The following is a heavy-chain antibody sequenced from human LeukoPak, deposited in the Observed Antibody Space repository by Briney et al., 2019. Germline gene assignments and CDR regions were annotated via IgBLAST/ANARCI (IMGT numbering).Heavy chain of an antibody. CDR2: ISYDGSNK. CDR1: GFTFSSYA. V-gene: IGHV3-30*04. CDR3: ARDAGSRYFDY. D-gene: IGHD3-10*01. J-gene: IGHJ4*02. Sequence: GGSLRLSCAASGFTFSSYAMHWVRQAPGKGLEWVAVISYDGSNKYYADSVKGRFTISRDNSKNTLYLQMNSLRAEDTAVYYCARDAGSRYFDYWGQGTLVAVSS.